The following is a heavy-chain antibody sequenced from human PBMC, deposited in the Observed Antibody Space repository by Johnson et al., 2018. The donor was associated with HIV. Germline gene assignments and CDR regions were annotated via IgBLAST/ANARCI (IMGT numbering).Heavy chain of an antibody. Sequence: QVQLVESGGGVVQPGRSLRLSCAASGFTFSNYAMHWVRQAPGKGLEWVAVISYDGSDKYYADSVKGRFTISRDNSKNTLYLQMNSLRAEDTAVYYCARGAVSGYVSVDAFHIWGQGTMVTVSS. CDR1: GFTFSNYA. J-gene: IGHJ3*02. CDR2: ISYDGSDK. V-gene: IGHV3-30-3*01. CDR3: ARGAVSGYVSVDAFHI. D-gene: IGHD5-12*01.